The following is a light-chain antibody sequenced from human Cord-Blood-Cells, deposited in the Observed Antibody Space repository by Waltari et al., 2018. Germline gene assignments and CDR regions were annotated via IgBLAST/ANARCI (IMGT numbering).Light chain of an antibody. CDR1: SSAVGSYNL. CDR2: EVS. CDR3: CSYAGSSTLYV. J-gene: IGLJ1*01. V-gene: IGLV2-23*02. Sequence: QAALTQPASGSGSPGQSITISCTGTSSAVGSYNLVSWYQQHPGKAPKLMIYEVSKRPSGVSNRFSGSKSGNTASLTISGLQAEDEADYYCCSYAGSSTLYVFGTGTKVTVL.